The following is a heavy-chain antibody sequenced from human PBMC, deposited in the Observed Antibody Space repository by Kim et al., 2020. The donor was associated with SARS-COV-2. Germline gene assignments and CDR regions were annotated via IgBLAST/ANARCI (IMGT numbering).Heavy chain of an antibody. CDR2: IYYSGST. Sequence: SETLSLTCTVSGGSISSSSYYWGWIRQPPGKGLEWIGSIYYSGSTYYNPSLKSRVTISVDTSKNQFSLKLSSVTAADTAVYYCARDEFPLGPRHDAFDIWGQGTMVTVSS. J-gene: IGHJ3*02. V-gene: IGHV4-39*07. D-gene: IGHD3-10*01. CDR1: GGSISSSSYY. CDR3: ARDEFPLGPRHDAFDI.